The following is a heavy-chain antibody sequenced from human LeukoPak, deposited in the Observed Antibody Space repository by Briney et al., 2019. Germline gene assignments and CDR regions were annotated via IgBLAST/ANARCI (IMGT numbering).Heavy chain of an antibody. CDR3: ARGHVSSSTWYSTYYYFFYMDF. CDR2: VDHTGST. J-gene: IGHJ6*03. V-gene: IGHV4-61*03. Sequence: SETLSLTCTVSGYSISSGYYWTWIRQPPGKGLEWIGYVDHTGSTKFNPSLNGRVSISRDTSNNFFSLRLRSVTAADTAVYFCARGHVSSSTWYSTYYYFFYMDFWGKGTTVTVSS. D-gene: IGHD4-11*01. CDR1: GYSISSGYY.